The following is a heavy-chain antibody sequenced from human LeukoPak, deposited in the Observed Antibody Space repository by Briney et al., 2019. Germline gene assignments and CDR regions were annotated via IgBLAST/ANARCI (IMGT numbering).Heavy chain of an antibody. CDR3: ARDQEGFDY. V-gene: IGHV1-46*01. CDR1: EYTFTSNY. J-gene: IGHJ4*02. CDR2: IYPRDGST. Sequence: ASVKVSCKASEYTFTSNYIHWVRQAPGQGLEWMGMIYPRDGSTSYAQKFQGRVTVTRDTSTSTVHMELSGLRSEDTAVYYCARDQEGFDYWGRGTLVTVSS.